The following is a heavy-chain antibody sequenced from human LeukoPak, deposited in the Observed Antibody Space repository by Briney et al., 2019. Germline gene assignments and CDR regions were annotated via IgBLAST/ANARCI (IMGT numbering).Heavy chain of an antibody. CDR1: GGYISSYY. Sequence: SETLSLTCTVSGGYISSYYWSWIRQPAGKGLEWIGRIYTSGSTNYNPSLKSRVTMSVDTSKNQFSLKLSSVTAADTAVYYCARDSYYYGSGSLLFDYWGQGTLVTVSS. D-gene: IGHD3-10*01. CDR3: ARDSYYYGSGSLLFDY. V-gene: IGHV4-4*07. J-gene: IGHJ4*02. CDR2: IYTSGST.